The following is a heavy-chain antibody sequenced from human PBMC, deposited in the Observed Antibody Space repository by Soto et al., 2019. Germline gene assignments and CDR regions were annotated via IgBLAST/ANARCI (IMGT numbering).Heavy chain of an antibody. CDR2: TYYRSKWYN. J-gene: IGHJ6*02. V-gene: IGHV6-1*01. Sequence: SQTLSLTCASSGDSVSSNSAACNWIRQSPSRGLEWLGRTYYRSKWYNDYAVSVKSRITINPDTSKNQFSMQLNSVTPEDTAVYYCARALIYCSSTSCHSMDVWGQGTTVTVS. CDR3: ARALIYCSSTSCHSMDV. CDR1: GDSVSSNSAA. D-gene: IGHD2-2*02.